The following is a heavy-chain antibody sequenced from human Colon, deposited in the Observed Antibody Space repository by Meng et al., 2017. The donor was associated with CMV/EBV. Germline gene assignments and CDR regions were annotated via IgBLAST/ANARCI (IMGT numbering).Heavy chain of an antibody. V-gene: IGHV4-61*08. CDR3: AKSRSSTPGIVDD. Sequence: QVQRQDAGPGLWKPSETLSLTCLVSGVSVTSGAYHWSWIRQSPGKGLEWIGYIYDTGITIYNPSLKSRVTIFLETSKNQFSLNLNSMTTADTAVYYCAKSRSSTPGIVDDWGQGTLVTVSS. J-gene: IGHJ4*02. D-gene: IGHD2/OR15-2a*01. CDR2: IYDTGIT. CDR1: GVSVTSGAYH.